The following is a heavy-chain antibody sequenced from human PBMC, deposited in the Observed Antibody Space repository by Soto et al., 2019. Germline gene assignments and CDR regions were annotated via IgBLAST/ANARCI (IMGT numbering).Heavy chain of an antibody. V-gene: IGHV1-18*01. D-gene: IGHD2-15*01. Sequence: QVQLVQSGAEVKKPGASVKVSCKASGYTFTSYGITWVRQAPGQGLEWMGWISAYNGNTNYAQKLQGRVTMTTDTFTSPAYMDLRSLRSDDTGVYYCARDLRVYCSGGSCYSGHAFDIWGKGKMVIVSS. CDR2: ISAYNGNT. J-gene: IGHJ3*02. CDR1: GYTFTSYG. CDR3: ARDLRVYCSGGSCYSGHAFDI.